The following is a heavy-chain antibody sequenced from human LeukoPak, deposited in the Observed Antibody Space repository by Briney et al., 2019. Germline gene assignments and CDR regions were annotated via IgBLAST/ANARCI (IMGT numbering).Heavy chain of an antibody. CDR3: ARDGGRAYCGGDCYLFDY. D-gene: IGHD2-21*02. V-gene: IGHV1-18*01. J-gene: IGHJ4*02. CDR2: ISAYNGNT. CDR1: GYTFTSYG. Sequence: ASVKVSCKASGYTFTSYGISWVRQALGQGLEWMGWISAYNGNTNYAQKLQGRVTMTTDTSTSTAYMELRSLRSDDAAVYDCARDGGRAYCGGDCYLFDYWGQGTLVTVSS.